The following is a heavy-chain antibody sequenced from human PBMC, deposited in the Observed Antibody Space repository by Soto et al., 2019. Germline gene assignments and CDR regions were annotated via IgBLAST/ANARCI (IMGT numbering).Heavy chain of an antibody. CDR1: GFTFTSSA. D-gene: IGHD5-18*01. V-gene: IGHV1-58*01. J-gene: IGHJ6*02. CDR2: IVVGSGNT. Sequence: VASVKVSCKASGFTFTSSAVQWVRQARGQRLEWIGWIVVGSGNTNYAQKFQERVTITRDMSTSTAYMELSSLRSEDTAVYYCAADPGYSYGNKYYYYYYGMDVWGQGTTVTVSS. CDR3: AADPGYSYGNKYYYYYYGMDV.